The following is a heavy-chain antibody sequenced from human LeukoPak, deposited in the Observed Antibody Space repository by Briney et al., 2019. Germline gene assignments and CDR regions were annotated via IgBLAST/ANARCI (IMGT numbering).Heavy chain of an antibody. CDR1: GYTFTGYY. V-gene: IGHV1-46*01. CDR2: INPSGGST. CDR3: ARLTPPITMVRGVRGGYFDY. D-gene: IGHD3-10*01. Sequence: ASVKVSCKASGYTFTGYYMHWVRQAPGQGLEWMGWINPSGGSTSYAQKFQGRVTMTRDTSTSTVYMELSSLRSEDTAVYYCARLTPPITMVRGVRGGYFDYWGQGTLVTVSS. J-gene: IGHJ4*02.